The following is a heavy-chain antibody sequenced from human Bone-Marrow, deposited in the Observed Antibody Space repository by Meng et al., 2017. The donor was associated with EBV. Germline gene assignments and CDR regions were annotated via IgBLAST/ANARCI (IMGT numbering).Heavy chain of an antibody. CDR1: GYIFTRYG. CDR2: ISAYNAHT. J-gene: IGHJ4*02. V-gene: IGHV1-18*01. D-gene: IGHD3-10*01. CDR3: ARDADYGSGSYGVLIDY. Sequence: GQLVQSGAEVKKPGASVKVSCKASGYIFTRYGISWVRQAPGQGLEWMGWISAYNAHTNYAQKLQGRVTMTTDTSTRTTYMELRSLRSDDTAVYYCARDADYGSGSYGVLIDYWGQGTLVTVSS.